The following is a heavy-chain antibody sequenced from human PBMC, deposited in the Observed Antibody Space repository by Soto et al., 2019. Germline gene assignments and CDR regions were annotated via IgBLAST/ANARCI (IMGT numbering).Heavy chain of an antibody. D-gene: IGHD2-15*01. CDR1: GFTFSSYG. CDR3: ARGYCSGGSCFHPFDY. CDR2: ICYDGSNK. J-gene: IGHJ4*02. Sequence: QVQLVESGGGVVQPGRSLRLSCAASGFTFSSYGMHWVRQAPGKGLEWVAVICYDGSNKYYADSVKGRFTISRDNSKNTLYLQMNSLRAEDTAVYYCARGYCSGGSCFHPFDYWGQGTLVTVSS. V-gene: IGHV3-33*01.